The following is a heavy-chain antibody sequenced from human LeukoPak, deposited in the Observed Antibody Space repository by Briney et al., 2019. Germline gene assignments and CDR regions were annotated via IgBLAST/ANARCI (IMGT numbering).Heavy chain of an antibody. CDR2: IYTSGIT. V-gene: IGHV4-4*07. CDR1: GGSVSSYN. Sequence: PSETLSLTCTVSGGSVSSYNWTWIRQPAGMGLELIGRIYTSGITNYSPSLRSRVTMSLDTSKSQFSLKMSSVTAADTAVYYCARYLVGPLVGSYYSHYMDVWGKGTTVTISS. J-gene: IGHJ6*03. D-gene: IGHD2-2*01. CDR3: ARYLVGPLVGSYYSHYMDV.